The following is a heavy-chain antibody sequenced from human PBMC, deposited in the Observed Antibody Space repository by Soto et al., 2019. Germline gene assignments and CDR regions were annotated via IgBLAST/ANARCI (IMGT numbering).Heavy chain of an antibody. D-gene: IGHD3-9*01. CDR3: AKSPSKARDYEVLAGYSGYFDS. J-gene: IGHJ4*02. CDR2: TSFDGSHE. V-gene: IGHV3-30*18. Sequence: GSLRLSCAASGFIFSDFGMSWVRQAPGKGPEWVAVTSFDGSHEYYAASAKGRFTISRDNSKNMLLLQMDNVRAEDTAVYYCAKSPSKARDYEVLAGYSGYFDSWGLGTLVTVSS. CDR1: GFIFSDFG.